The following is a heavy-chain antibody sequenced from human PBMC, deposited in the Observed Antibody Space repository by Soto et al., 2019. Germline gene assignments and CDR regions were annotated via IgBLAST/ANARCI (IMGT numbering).Heavy chain of an antibody. CDR1: GYTFCTYG. CDR3: ARKSSSSSWFDP. D-gene: IGHD6-6*01. V-gene: IGHV1-18*01. J-gene: IGHJ5*02. CDR2: ISTYDGNT. Sequence: GASVKVSCKASGYTFCTYGITWVRQAPGQGLEWMGWISTYDGNTDYAQKLQGRVTMTTDTSTRTAYMELRSLRSDDTAVYYCARKSSSSSWFDPWGQGTLVTVSS.